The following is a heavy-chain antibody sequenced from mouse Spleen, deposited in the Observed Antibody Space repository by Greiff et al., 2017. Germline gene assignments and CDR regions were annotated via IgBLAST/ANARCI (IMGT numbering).Heavy chain of an antibody. CDR3: ARSRRDYFDY. J-gene: IGHJ2*01. V-gene: IGHV2-2*01. CDR1: GFSLTSYG. CDR2: IWRGGST. Sequence: QVHVKQSGPGLVQPSQSLSITCTASGFSLTSYGVHWVRQTPGKGLEWLGVIWRGGSTDYNAAFISRLSTSKDNSKGQVFFRMNSLQADDTAIYYCARSRRDYFDYWGQGTTLTVSS.